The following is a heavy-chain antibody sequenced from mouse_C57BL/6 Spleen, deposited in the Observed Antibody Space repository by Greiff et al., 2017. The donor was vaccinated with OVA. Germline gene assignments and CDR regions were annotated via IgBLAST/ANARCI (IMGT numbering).Heavy chain of an antibody. V-gene: IGHV1-19*01. Sequence: VQLQQSGPVLVKPGASVKMSCKASGYTFTDYYMNWVKQSHGKSLEWIGVINPYNGGTSYNQKFKGKATLTVDKSSSTAYMELNSLTSEDSAVYYCASYYYYDSSPHYAMDYWGQGTSVTVSS. CDR2: INPYNGGT. CDR3: ASYYYYDSSPHYAMDY. D-gene: IGHD1-1*01. J-gene: IGHJ4*01. CDR1: GYTFTDYY.